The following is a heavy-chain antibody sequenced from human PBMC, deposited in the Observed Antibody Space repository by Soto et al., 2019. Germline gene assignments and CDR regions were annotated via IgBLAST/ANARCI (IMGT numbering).Heavy chain of an antibody. J-gene: IGHJ3*02. CDR2: IDPSDSYT. V-gene: IGHV5-10-1*01. D-gene: IGHD4-4*01. CDR1: GYSFTIYC. CDR3: ARHRDYSTYFDAFDI. Sequence: GESLKISCNGSGYSFTIYCISLVLQMPGKGLEWMGRIDPSDSYTNYSPSFQGHVTISADKSISTAYLQWSSLKASDTAMYYCARHRDYSTYFDAFDIWGQGTMVTVSS.